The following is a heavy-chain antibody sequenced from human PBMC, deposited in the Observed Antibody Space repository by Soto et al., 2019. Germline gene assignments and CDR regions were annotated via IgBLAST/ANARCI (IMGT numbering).Heavy chain of an antibody. CDR3: ARDFFHSSGYYYVHAPGY. V-gene: IGHV1-18*01. CDR2: ISAYNGNT. D-gene: IGHD3-22*01. Sequence: ASVKVSCKASGYTFTSYGISWVRQAPGQGLEWMGWISAYNGNTNCAQKLQGRVTMTTDTSTSTAYMELRSLRSDDTAVYYCARDFFHSSGYYYVHAPGYWGQGTLVTVSS. J-gene: IGHJ4*02. CDR1: GYTFTSYG.